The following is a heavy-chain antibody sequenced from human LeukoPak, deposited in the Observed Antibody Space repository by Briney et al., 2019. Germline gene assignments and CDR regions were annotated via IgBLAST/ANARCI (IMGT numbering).Heavy chain of an antibody. CDR1: GYTFTSYG. J-gene: IGHJ5*02. Sequence: ASVKVSCKASGYTFTSYGISWVRQAPGQGLEWMGWISAYNGNTNYAQTLQGRVTMTTDTSTSTPYMELRSLRSDDTAVYYCARVGGGYDSGGNNWFDPWGQGTLVTVSS. CDR3: ARVGGGYDSGGNNWFDP. D-gene: IGHD5-12*01. CDR2: ISAYNGNT. V-gene: IGHV1-18*01.